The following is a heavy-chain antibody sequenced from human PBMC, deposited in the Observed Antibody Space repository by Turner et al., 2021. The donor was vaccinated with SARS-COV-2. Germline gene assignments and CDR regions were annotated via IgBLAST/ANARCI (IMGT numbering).Heavy chain of an antibody. J-gene: IGHJ4*02. Sequence: QVQLQQWGAGLLKPSETLSLTCAVSGGAISSSSYYWGWIRQPPGKGLEWIGTIYNSGNTCYNPSLKSRVTMSVHTSKNQFSLKLSSVTAADTAVYYCARRGAGDFGSGSYGYFDYWGQGTLVTVSS. CDR1: GGAISSSSYY. CDR2: IYNSGNT. V-gene: IGHV4-39*01. D-gene: IGHD3-10*01. CDR3: ARRGAGDFGSGSYGYFDY.